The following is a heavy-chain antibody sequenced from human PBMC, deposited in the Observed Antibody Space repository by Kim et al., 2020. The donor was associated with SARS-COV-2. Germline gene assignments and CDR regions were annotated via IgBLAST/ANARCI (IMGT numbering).Heavy chain of an antibody. J-gene: IGHJ4*02. V-gene: IGHV1-69*01. Sequence: QKFPGRVTITADQATSTAYMELSSLRSEDTAVYYCAREVAGGFGELFFDYWGQGTLVTVSS. CDR3: AREVAGGFGELFFDY. D-gene: IGHD3-10*01.